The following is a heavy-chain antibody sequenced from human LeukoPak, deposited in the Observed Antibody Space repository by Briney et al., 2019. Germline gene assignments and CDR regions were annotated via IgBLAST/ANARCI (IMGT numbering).Heavy chain of an antibody. D-gene: IGHD3-9*01. Sequence: SVKVSCKASGGTFSSYAISWVRQAPGQGLEWMGGIIPIFGTANYAQKFQGRVTITADESTSTAYMELSSLRSEDTAVYYCARGRALYYDILTGPYYYYGMDVWGQGTTVTVSS. J-gene: IGHJ6*02. CDR3: ARGRALYYDILTGPYYYYGMDV. CDR1: GGTFSSYA. V-gene: IGHV1-69*13. CDR2: IIPIFGTA.